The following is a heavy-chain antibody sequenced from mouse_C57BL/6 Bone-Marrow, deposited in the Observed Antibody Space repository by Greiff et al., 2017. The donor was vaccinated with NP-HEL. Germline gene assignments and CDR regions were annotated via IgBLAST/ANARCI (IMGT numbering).Heavy chain of an antibody. CDR1: GYTFTSYG. D-gene: IGHD2-4*01. J-gene: IGHJ4*01. Sequence: QVHVKQSGAELARPGASVSLSCKASGYTFTSYGLSWVKQRTGQGLEWIGEIYPRSGNTYYNETFKGKATLTADKSSSTAYMELRSLTSEDSAVYVCARYHDYDGYAMDYWGQGTSVTVSS. CDR2: IYPRSGNT. V-gene: IGHV1-81*01. CDR3: ARYHDYDGYAMDY.